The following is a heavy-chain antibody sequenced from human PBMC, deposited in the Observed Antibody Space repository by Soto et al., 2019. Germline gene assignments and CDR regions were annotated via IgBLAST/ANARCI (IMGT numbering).Heavy chain of an antibody. CDR1: GFTFSDYY. D-gene: IGHD2-21*02. CDR3: ARDNYCGADCYSGIFDY. J-gene: IGHJ4*02. CDR2: ISGSGTTI. V-gene: IGHV3-11*01. Sequence: GGSLRLSCAGSGFTFSDYYMSWIRQAPGKGLEWVSYISGSGTTIYYADSVRGRFTISRDNTKNSLYLQMNSLRAEDTAVYYCARDNYCGADCYSGIFDYWGQGNPVTVSS.